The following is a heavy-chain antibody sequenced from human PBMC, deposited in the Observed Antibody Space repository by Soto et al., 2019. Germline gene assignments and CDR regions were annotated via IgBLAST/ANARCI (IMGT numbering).Heavy chain of an antibody. J-gene: IGHJ5*02. CDR2: IYWDDDK. V-gene: IGHV2-5*02. Sequence: SGPTLVNPTQTLTLTCTFSGFSLSTSGVGVGWIRQPPGKALEWLALIYWDDDKRYSPSLKSMLTITKATSKNQVVLTMTNMDPGDTATYVCAYRGFLGYCSRTICQGAFNWFDPWVQGTLVTVSS. CDR3: AYRGFLGYCSRTICQGAFNWFDP. CDR1: GFSLSTSGVG. D-gene: IGHD2-2*01.